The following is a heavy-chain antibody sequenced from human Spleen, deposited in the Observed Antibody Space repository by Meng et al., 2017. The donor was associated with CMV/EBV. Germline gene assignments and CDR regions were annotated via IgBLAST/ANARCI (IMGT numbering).Heavy chain of an antibody. D-gene: IGHD1-26*01. CDR1: DVSISNSSFF. CDR2: FLHSGGT. J-gene: IGHJ4*02. CDR3: ARHLRGYSWPKSD. V-gene: IGHV4-39*01. Sequence: TVTDVSISNSSFFWGWSRQPAGKGLEWIGSFLHSGGTYSNPSLRSRVAISVDTSKNQFSLRLNSVTATDTAMYYCARHLRGYSWPKSDWGQGTLVTVSS.